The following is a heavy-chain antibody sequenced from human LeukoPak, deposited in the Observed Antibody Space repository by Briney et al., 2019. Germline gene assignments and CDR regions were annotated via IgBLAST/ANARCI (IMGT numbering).Heavy chain of an antibody. J-gene: IGHJ4*02. CDR2: ISGSGGST. CDR1: GFTFSSYA. CDR3: AKGKGVVPAAMPSDY. V-gene: IGHV3-23*01. D-gene: IGHD2-2*01. Sequence: GGSLRLSCAASGFTFSSYAMSWARQAPGKGLEWVSAISGSGGSTYYADSVKGRFTISSDNSKNTLYLQMNSLRAEDTAVYYCAKGKGVVPAAMPSDYWGQGTLVTVSS.